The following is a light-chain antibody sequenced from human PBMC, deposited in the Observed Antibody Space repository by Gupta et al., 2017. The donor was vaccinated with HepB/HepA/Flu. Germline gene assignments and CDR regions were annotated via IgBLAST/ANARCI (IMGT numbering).Light chain of an antibody. CDR3: QQSNSSPRT. Sequence: IQMTQSPSSLSASVGDRITITCRASQRVGTYLNWYQQKPGKAPNLLFNGASRVQSGIPSRFSGSGSGTDFTLTISRLQPDDFATYYCQQSNSSPRTFGQGTKVK. V-gene: IGKV1-39*01. CDR1: QRVGTY. CDR2: GAS. J-gene: IGKJ1*01.